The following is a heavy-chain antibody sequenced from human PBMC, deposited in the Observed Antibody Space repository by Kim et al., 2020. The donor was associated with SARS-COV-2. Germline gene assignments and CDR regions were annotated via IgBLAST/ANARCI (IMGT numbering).Heavy chain of an antibody. D-gene: IGHD5-12*01. Sequence: GGSLRLSCAASGFTFSSYSMNWVRQAPGKGLEWVSSISSSSSYIYYADSVKGRFTISRDNAKNSLYLQMNSLRAEDTAVYYCARARYSGYDPADAFDIWGQGTMVTVSS. CDR3: ARARYSGYDPADAFDI. V-gene: IGHV3-21*01. CDR2: ISSSSSYI. CDR1: GFTFSSYS. J-gene: IGHJ3*02.